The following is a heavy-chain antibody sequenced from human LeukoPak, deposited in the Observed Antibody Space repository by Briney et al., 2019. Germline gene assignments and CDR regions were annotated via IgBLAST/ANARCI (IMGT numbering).Heavy chain of an antibody. V-gene: IGHV4-59*01. CDR3: ARGDLPLLSLFDY. Sequence: SETLSLTCTVSGGSISSYYWSWIQQPPGKGLEWIGYIYYSGSTNYNPSLKSRVTISVDTSKNQFSLKLSSVTAADTAVYYCARGDLPLLSLFDYWGQGTLVTVSS. CDR1: GGSISSYY. D-gene: IGHD2-21*02. J-gene: IGHJ4*02. CDR2: IYYSGST.